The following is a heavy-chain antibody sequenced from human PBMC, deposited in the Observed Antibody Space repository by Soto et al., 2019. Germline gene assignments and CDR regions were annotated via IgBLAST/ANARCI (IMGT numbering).Heavy chain of an antibody. D-gene: IGHD1-26*01. CDR1: GYTFTSYG. CDR2: ISAYNGNT. J-gene: IGHJ6*02. CDR3: AREGGQAGYYGMDV. V-gene: IGHV1-18*01. Sequence: QVQLVQSGAEVKKPGASVKVSCKASGYTFTSYGISWVRQAPGQGLEWMGWISAYNGNTNYAQKLQSRVTMTTDTSTRTAYMELRSLRSYETAVYYCAREGGQAGYYGMDVWGQGPTVTVSS.